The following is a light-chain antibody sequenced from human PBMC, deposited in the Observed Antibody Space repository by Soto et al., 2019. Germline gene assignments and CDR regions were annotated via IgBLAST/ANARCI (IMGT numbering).Light chain of an antibody. CDR1: QSLSIW. V-gene: IGKV1-5*03. J-gene: IGKJ1*01. CDR2: KAS. CDR3: KQYNGFPRT. Sequence: DIQMTQSPSTLSASVGDRVTITCRASQSLSIWLAWYQQKPGKAPKLLIYKASTLQSGVQSRFSGSGSGTEFTLTITSLQPDDFATYYCKQYNGFPRTFGQGTKVDIK.